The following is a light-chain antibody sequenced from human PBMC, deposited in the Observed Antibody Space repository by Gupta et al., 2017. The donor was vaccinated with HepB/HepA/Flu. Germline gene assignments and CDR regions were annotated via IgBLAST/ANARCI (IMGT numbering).Light chain of an antibody. CDR3: QVWDSSSDQV. J-gene: IGLJ3*02. CDR1: NIGSKS. V-gene: IGLV3-21*03. CDR2: DDS. Sequence: SYVLTQPPSVSVAAGKTARTTCGGNNIGSKSVHWYQQKPGQAPVLVVYDDSDRPSGCPERFSGSNSGNTATLTISRVEAWDEADYYCQVWDSSSDQVFGGGTKLTGL.